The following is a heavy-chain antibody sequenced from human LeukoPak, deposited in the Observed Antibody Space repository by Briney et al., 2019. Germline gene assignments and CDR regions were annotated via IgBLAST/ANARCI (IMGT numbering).Heavy chain of an antibody. V-gene: IGHV4-59*12. CDR1: GGSISSYY. D-gene: IGHD2-8*01. CDR2: IYYSGST. Sequence: SEILSLTCTVSGGSISSYYWSWIRQPPGKGLEWIGYIYYSGSTNYNPSLKSRVTMSVDTSKNQFSLKLSSVTAADTAVYYCARGLLYLDYWGQGTLVTVSS. J-gene: IGHJ4*02. CDR3: ARGLLYLDY.